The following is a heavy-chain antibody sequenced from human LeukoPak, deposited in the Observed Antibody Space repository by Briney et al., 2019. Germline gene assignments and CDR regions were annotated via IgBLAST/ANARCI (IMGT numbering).Heavy chain of an antibody. CDR1: GFTFSDYW. J-gene: IGHJ6*02. CDR2: INSDGRSA. Sequence: GGSLRLSCAGSGFTFSDYWMHWVRQGPGKGLVWVARINSDGRSASYADSVEGRFAISRDNAKNTLYLQMDSLTVEDTAVYFCARDYPLRVDGLDVWGQGTTVTVSS. CDR3: ARDYPLRVDGLDV. D-gene: IGHD2-8*02. V-gene: IGHV3-74*01.